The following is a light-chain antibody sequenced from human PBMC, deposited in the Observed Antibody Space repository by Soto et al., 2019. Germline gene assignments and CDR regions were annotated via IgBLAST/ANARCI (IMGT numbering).Light chain of an antibody. CDR3: CSHAGRNTYV. V-gene: IGLV2-23*01. CDR2: EGF. CDR1: SSDVGSDNV. Sequence: QSVLTQPASVSGSPGQSITISCTGTSSDVGSDNVVSWYQHYPGKAPQLIIYEGFNRPSGVSSRFSGSKSGNTASLTISGLQAEDEAEYYCCSHAGRNTYVFGTGTKVTVL. J-gene: IGLJ1*01.